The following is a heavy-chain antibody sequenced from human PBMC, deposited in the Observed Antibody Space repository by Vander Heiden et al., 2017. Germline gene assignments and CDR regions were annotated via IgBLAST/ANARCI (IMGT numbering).Heavy chain of an antibody. V-gene: IGHV3-48*03. J-gene: IGHJ4*02. CDR2: ISSGGSTI. D-gene: IGHD3-22*01. Sequence: EVQLVESGGGLVQPGGSLRLSCAASGVTFISSEMNWVRQAPGKGLEWVSYISSGGSTIYYADSVKGRFTISRDNAKNSLYLQMNSLRAEDTAVYYCARDHYYDSSGSDYWGQGTLVTVSS. CDR1: GVTFISSE. CDR3: ARDHYYDSSGSDY.